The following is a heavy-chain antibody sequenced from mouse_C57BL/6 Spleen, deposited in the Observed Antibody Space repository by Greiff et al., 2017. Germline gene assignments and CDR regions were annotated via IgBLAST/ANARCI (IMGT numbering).Heavy chain of an antibody. Sequence: VQLKESGPELVKPGASVKIPCKASGYTFTDYNMDWVKQSHGKSHEWIGDINPNNGGTIYNQKFKGKATLTVDKSSSTAYMELRSLTSEDTAVYYCARKAYYSNYVRAMDYWGQGTSVTVSS. V-gene: IGHV1-18*01. CDR2: INPNNGGT. CDR3: ARKAYYSNYVRAMDY. D-gene: IGHD2-5*01. CDR1: GYTFTDYN. J-gene: IGHJ4*01.